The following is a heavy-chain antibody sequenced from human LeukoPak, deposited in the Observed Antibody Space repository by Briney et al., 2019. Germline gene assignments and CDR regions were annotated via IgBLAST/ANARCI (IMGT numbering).Heavy chain of an antibody. V-gene: IGHV2-5*01. CDR1: GFSLSTSGVG. Sequence: SGPTLVKPTQTLTLTRTFFGFSLSTSGVGVYWVRQPPGKALEWLALIYWNDDKRYSPSLKSRLTITKDTSKDQVVLTLTNVDPEDTATYYCAHSRLRSDYFGVDVWGQGTTITVSS. J-gene: IGHJ6*02. D-gene: IGHD5-12*01. CDR3: AHSRLRSDYFGVDV. CDR2: IYWNDDK.